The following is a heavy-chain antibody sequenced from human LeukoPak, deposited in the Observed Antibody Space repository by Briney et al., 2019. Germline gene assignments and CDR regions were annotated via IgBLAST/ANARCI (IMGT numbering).Heavy chain of an antibody. D-gene: IGHD3-3*01. CDR1: GGSISSYY. Sequence: ETLSLTCTVSGGSISSYYWSWIRQPPGKGLEWVSAISGSGGSTYYADSVKGRFTISRDNSKNTLYLQMNSLRAEDTAVYYRAKEGPNYDFWSGYYYPFDYWGQGTLVTVSS. CDR3: AKEGPNYDFWSGYYYPFDY. V-gene: IGHV3-23*01. J-gene: IGHJ4*02. CDR2: ISGSGGST.